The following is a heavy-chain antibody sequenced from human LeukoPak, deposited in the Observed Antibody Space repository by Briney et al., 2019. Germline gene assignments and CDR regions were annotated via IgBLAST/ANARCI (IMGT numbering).Heavy chain of an antibody. J-gene: IGHJ4*02. V-gene: IGHV1-69*06. D-gene: IGHD5-12*01. CDR2: IIPIFGTA. CDR3: AKDFYMATRLCFDF. Sequence: SVKVSCKASGGTFSSYAISWVRQAPGQGLEWMGGIIPIFGTANYAQKFQGRVTITADKSTSTAYMELSSLRAEDAAVYYCAKDFYMATRLCFDFWGQGTLVTVSS. CDR1: GGTFSSYA.